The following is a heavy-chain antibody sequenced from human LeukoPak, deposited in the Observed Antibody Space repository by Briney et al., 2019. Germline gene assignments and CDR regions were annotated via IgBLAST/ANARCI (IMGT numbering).Heavy chain of an antibody. CDR1: GLTFRSYT. V-gene: IGHV3-30-3*01. J-gene: IGHJ4*02. D-gene: IGHD6-19*01. CDR3: VRNLAVAGACFDS. Sequence: PGGSLRLSCVASGLTFRSYTMHWVRQAPGKGLEWVAVISYDGNNEYYADSVKGRFTISRDNAESSLYLQMNSLRVEDTAVYYCVRNLAVAGACFDSWGQGTLVTVSS. CDR2: ISYDGNNE.